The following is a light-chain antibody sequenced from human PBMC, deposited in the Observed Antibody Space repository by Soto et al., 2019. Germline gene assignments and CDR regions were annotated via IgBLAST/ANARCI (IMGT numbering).Light chain of an antibody. CDR2: EVS. J-gene: IGLJ2*01. CDR3: SSYTSSSHVV. Sequence: QSALTQPASVSGSPGQSITISCTGTSSDVGDYNYVSWYQQHPGKAPKLMIYEVSNRPSGVSNRFSGSKSGNTASLTISGLQAEDEADYYCSSYTSSSHVVFGGGTKVTVL. CDR1: SSDVGDYNY. V-gene: IGLV2-14*01.